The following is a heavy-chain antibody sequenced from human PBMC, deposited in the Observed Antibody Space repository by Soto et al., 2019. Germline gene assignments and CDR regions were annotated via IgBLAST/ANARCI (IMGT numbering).Heavy chain of an antibody. CDR2: IYYSGST. D-gene: IGHD3-3*01. CDR3: ARGSRGFFLYGMDV. J-gene: IGHJ6*02. Sequence: SETLSLTCTVSGGSISSYYWSWIRQPPGKGLEWIGYIYYSGSTNYNPSLKSRVTISVDTSKNQFSLKLSSVTAADTAVYYCARGSRGFFLYGMDVWGQGTTVTVSS. V-gene: IGHV4-59*01. CDR1: GGSISSYY.